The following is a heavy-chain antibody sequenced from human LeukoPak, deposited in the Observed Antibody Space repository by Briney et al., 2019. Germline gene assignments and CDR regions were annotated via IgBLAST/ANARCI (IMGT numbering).Heavy chain of an antibody. CDR2: IAYDGRRT. Sequence: PGRSLTLSWARSGLTFGGYGMHWFSQPPGKGMEWVAVIAYDGRRTIYADSVKGRFTIPRHNPKNTISEQMDELRAQHPAICLCARYNNDRFDFWGQGTLVTVSS. D-gene: IGHD1-14*01. V-gene: IGHV3-33*03. J-gene: IGHJ4*02. CDR1: GLTFGGYG. CDR3: ARYNNDRFDF.